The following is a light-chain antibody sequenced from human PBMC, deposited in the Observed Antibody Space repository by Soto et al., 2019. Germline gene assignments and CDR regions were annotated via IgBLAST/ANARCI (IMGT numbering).Light chain of an antibody. CDR3: QQYGSSWWT. CDR1: QTVSNNY. Sequence: MVLAQTTGTLSLSTGEEAPRSRRASQTVSNNYLAWYQQKPGQAPRLPIYGASSRATGIPDRFRGSGSGTDFTLTISRLEPEDFAVYFCQQYGSSWWTFGQGSNVDI. CDR2: GAS. V-gene: IGKV3-20*01. J-gene: IGKJ1*01.